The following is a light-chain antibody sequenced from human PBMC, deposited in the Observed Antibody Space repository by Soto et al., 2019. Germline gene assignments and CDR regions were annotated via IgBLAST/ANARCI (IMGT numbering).Light chain of an antibody. CDR3: QQYNSEPYT. V-gene: IGKV1-5*03. CDR2: KTS. Sequence: IQVIQSPSTLAASVGDRVTITCRASQSVSIWLAWYQQKPGKAPKLLIYKTSNLQGGVPSRFSGSGGGTDFTLTISNLQPDDFAAYYCQQYNSEPYTFGQGTKLGIK. J-gene: IGKJ2*01. CDR1: QSVSIW.